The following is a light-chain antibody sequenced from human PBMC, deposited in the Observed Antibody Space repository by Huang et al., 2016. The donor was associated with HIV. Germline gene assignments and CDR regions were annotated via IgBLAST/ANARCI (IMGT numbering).Light chain of an antibody. V-gene: IGKV3-11*01. J-gene: IGKJ4*01. CDR2: GAA. Sequence: IVLTQTPASLSLSAGERATLACRASQSVRHYLAWYKHKPGQPPRLLIYGAARRAPDIPARFNGSGSGTDFTLTISSLEAEDSALYYCQESDTWPRLTLGGGTKVEIK. CDR3: QESDTWPRLT. CDR1: QSVRHY.